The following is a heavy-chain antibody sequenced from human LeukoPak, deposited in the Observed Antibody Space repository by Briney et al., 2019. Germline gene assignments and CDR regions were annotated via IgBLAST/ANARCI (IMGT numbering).Heavy chain of an antibody. Sequence: GGSLRLSCAASGFTFSNAWMSWVRQAPGKGLEWVGRIKSKTDGGTTDYAAPVKGRFTISRDDSKNTLYLQMNSLKTEDTAVYYCTTTVTPYYYYYMDVWGKGTTVTVSS. CDR1: GFTFSNAW. CDR3: TTTVTPYYYYYMDV. J-gene: IGHJ6*03. V-gene: IGHV3-15*01. D-gene: IGHD4-17*01. CDR2: IKSKTDGGTT.